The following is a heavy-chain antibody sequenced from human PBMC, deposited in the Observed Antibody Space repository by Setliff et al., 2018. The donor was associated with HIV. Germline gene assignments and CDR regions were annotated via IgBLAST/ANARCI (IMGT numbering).Heavy chain of an antibody. D-gene: IGHD3-10*01. CDR3: ASLDGSESPYIYYYYMDV. Sequence: PSETLSLTCTVSGGSISTSRYYWGWIRQPPGKGLEWIGSINYRGNTYYNPSLKSRPAISVDTSKNQISLKLSSVTAADTAVYYCASLDGSESPYIYYYYMDVWGKGTAVTVSS. V-gene: IGHV4-39*01. J-gene: IGHJ6*03. CDR2: INYRGNT. CDR1: GGSISTSRYY.